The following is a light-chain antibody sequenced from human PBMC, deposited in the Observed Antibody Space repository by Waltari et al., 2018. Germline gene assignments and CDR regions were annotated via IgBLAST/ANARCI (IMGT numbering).Light chain of an antibody. CDR1: SGRIASNY. Sequence: NFMLTQPHSVSESPGKTVLISCTRSSGRIASNYVQWYQQRPGSAPTTVIYEDNQRPSGVPDRFSGSIDSSSNSASLTVSGLKTEDEADYYCQSYDTSNHVVFGGGTKLTVL. V-gene: IGLV6-57*03. CDR3: QSYDTSNHVV. CDR2: EDN. J-gene: IGLJ2*01.